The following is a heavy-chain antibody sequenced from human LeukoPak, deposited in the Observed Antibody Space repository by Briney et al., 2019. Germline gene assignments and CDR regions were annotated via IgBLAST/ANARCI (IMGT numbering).Heavy chain of an antibody. Sequence: ASVKVSCKASGYTFTGCYMHWVRQAPGQGLEWMGWINPNSGGTNYAQKFQGRVTMTRDTSISTAYMELSRLRSDDTAVYYCARDGKKYIAAAGLWGQGTLVTVSS. V-gene: IGHV1-2*02. CDR3: ARDGKKYIAAAGL. D-gene: IGHD6-13*01. CDR2: INPNSGGT. CDR1: GYTFTGCY. J-gene: IGHJ4*02.